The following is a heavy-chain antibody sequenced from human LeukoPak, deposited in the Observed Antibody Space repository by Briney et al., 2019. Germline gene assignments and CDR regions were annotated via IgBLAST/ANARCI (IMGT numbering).Heavy chain of an antibody. CDR2: ITSSSSYI. V-gene: IGHV3-21*04. D-gene: IGHD2-15*01. CDR3: APKVVGSTPFDY. Sequence: GGSLRLSCAASGFTFSSYNMNWVRQAPGKGPEWVSSITSSSSYIYYADSVKGRFTISRDNAKNSLYLQMNSLRAADTAVYYCAPKVVGSTPFDYWGQGTLVTVSS. J-gene: IGHJ4*02. CDR1: GFTFSSYN.